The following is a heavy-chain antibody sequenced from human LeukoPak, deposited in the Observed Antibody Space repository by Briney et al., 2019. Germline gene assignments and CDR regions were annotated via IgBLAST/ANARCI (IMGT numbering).Heavy chain of an antibody. J-gene: IGHJ3*02. Sequence: GGSLRLSCAASGFTFSSYAMSWVRQAPGKGLEWVSAISGSGGSTYYADSVKGRFTISRDNSKNTLYLQMNSLRAEDTAVYYCAKEGDCSSTSCYWDPVAFDIWGQGTMVTVSS. D-gene: IGHD2-2*01. CDR3: AKEGDCSSTSCYWDPVAFDI. CDR1: GFTFSSYA. CDR2: ISGSGGST. V-gene: IGHV3-23*01.